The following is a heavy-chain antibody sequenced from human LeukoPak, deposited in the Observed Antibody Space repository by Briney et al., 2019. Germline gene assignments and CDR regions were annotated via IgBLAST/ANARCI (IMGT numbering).Heavy chain of an antibody. CDR2: INPNSGDS. J-gene: IGHJ5*02. CDR1: GYTFTAYY. D-gene: IGHD1-26*01. V-gene: IGHV1-2*02. CDR3: ARGRLTVGVTQDSFDP. Sequence: GASVKVSCKTSGYTFTAYYIHWVRQAPGQGLEWMAYINPNSGDSYYSQRFQGRVTMTRDTSISTAYMELNSLRSDDTAVYFCARGRLTVGVTQDSFDPWGQGTLVTVSS.